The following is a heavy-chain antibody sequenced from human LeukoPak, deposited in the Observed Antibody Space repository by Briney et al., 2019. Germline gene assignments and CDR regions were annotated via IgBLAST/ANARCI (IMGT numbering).Heavy chain of an antibody. J-gene: IGHJ4*02. CDR2: MSPNNGDT. D-gene: IGHD1-26*01. CDR1: GYTFTNYD. V-gene: IGHV1-8*01. Sequence: ASVKVSCKTSGYTFTNYDINWVRQATGQGLEWLGWMSPNNGDTGYAQKFQGRVTITRDTSASTAYMELSSLRSEDTAVYYCARVHPSGSYYWGPFDWGQGTLVTVSS. CDR3: ARVHPSGSYYWGPFD.